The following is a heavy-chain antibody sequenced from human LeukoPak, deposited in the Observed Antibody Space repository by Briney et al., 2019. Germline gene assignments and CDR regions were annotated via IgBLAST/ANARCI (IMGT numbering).Heavy chain of an antibody. D-gene: IGHD6-13*01. V-gene: IGHV1-8*01. CDR1: GYTFTSYD. CDR2: MNHNSGNT. Sequence: ASVKVSCKASGYTFTSYDINWVRQATGQGLEWMGWMNHNSGNTGYAQKFQGRVTMTRNTSISTAYMELSSLRSEDTAVYYCARPVGAEYSSSWYHIGYYYYGMDVWGQGTTVTVSS. J-gene: IGHJ6*02. CDR3: ARPVGAEYSSSWYHIGYYYYGMDV.